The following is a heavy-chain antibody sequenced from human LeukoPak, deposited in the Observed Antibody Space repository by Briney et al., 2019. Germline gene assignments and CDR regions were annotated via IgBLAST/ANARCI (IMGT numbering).Heavy chain of an antibody. CDR2: IKQDGSEK. J-gene: IGHJ6*03. CDR3: ARHDSSGWYWILNYYYYYMDV. Sequence: PGGSLRLSCAASGFTFSSYWMSWVRQAPGKGLEWVANIKQDGSEKYYVDSVKGRFTISRDNAKNSLYLQMNSLRAEDTAVYYCARHDSSGWYWILNYYYYYMDVWGKGTTVTVSS. D-gene: IGHD6-19*01. V-gene: IGHV3-7*01. CDR1: GFTFSSYW.